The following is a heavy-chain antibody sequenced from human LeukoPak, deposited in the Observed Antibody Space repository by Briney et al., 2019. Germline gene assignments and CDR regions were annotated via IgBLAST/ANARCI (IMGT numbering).Heavy chain of an antibody. V-gene: IGHV1-3*01. J-gene: IGHJ4*02. CDR3: ARDLWFGEWWESPMVY. Sequence: ASVKVSCKASGYTFTSYAMHWVRQAPGQRLEWMGWVNAGNGNTKYSQKFQGRVTITRDTSASTAYMELSSLRSEDTAVYYCARDLWFGEWWESPMVYWGQGPLVTVSS. CDR2: VNAGNGNT. D-gene: IGHD3-10*01. CDR1: GYTFTSYA.